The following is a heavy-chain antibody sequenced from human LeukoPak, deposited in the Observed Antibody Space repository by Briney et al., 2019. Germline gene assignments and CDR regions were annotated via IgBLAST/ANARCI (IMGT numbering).Heavy chain of an antibody. V-gene: IGHV1-2*02. D-gene: IGHD4-17*01. Sequence: GASVKLSCKASVSTFTGYYMHWVRPAPGQALEWMGWINPNSGGKNYAQKFQGRVTMTRDTNISTAYMEPSRLRSDDTAVYYCARDYGDYVDYWGQGTLVTVSS. J-gene: IGHJ4*02. CDR1: VSTFTGYY. CDR3: ARDYGDYVDY. CDR2: INPNSGGK.